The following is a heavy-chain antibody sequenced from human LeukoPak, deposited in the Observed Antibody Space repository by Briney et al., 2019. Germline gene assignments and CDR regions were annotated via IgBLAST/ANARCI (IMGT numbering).Heavy chain of an antibody. CDR3: ARDYYDSSASAPFDY. V-gene: IGHV3-21*06. D-gene: IGHD3-22*01. Sequence: GGSLRLSCEASGFTFSTYTVNWVRQAPGKGLEWVSSIASDTTYMRYADSVKGRFSVSRDNAKNSVFLEMKSLRADDTAVYFCARDYYDSSASAPFDYWGRGTLVTVSS. CDR2: IASDTTYM. CDR1: GFTFSTYT. J-gene: IGHJ4*02.